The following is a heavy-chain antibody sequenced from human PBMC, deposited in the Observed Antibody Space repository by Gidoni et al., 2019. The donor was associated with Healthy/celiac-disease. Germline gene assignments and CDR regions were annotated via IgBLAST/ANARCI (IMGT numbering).Heavy chain of an antibody. CDR1: GVTFSSYG. D-gene: IGHD3-22*01. CDR3: ARDPDSSGHFDY. V-gene: IGHV3-33*01. Sequence: QVQLVESGDGVVQPGRSLRLSCAASGVTFSSYGMQWVRQAPGKGLEWVAVIWYDGSNKYYADSVKGRFTISRDNSKNTLYLQMNSLRAEDTAVYYCARDPDSSGHFDYWGQGTLVTVSS. J-gene: IGHJ4*02. CDR2: IWYDGSNK.